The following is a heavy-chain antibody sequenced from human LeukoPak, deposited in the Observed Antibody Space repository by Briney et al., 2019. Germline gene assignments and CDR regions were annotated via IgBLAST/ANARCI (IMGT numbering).Heavy chain of an antibody. Sequence: GGSLRLSCAASGFTFNEYGLSWVRQAPGKGLEWVSGINWDGYSTAYADSVKGRFTISRDNAKNSLYLQMNSLRAEDTALYHCARAGSGGRSIWDRDAFDIWGQGTMVTVSS. CDR3: ARAGSGGRSIWDRDAFDI. CDR2: INWDGYST. V-gene: IGHV3-20*01. CDR1: GFTFNEYG. J-gene: IGHJ3*02. D-gene: IGHD3-10*01.